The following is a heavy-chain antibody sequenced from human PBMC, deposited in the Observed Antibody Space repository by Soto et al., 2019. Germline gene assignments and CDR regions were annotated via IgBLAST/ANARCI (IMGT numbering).Heavy chain of an antibody. CDR1: GGTFSSYA. CDR2: IIPIFGTA. CDR3: ARDLNPMTTVTSDY. Sequence: SVKVSCKASGGTFSSYAISCVRQAPGQGLEWMGGIIPIFGTANYAQKFQGRVTITADESTSTAYMELSSLRSEDTAVYYCARDLNPMTTVTSDYWGQGTLVTVSS. D-gene: IGHD4-17*01. J-gene: IGHJ4*02. V-gene: IGHV1-69*13.